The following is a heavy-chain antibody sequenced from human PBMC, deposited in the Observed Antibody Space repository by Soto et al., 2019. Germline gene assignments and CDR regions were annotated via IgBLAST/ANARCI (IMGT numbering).Heavy chain of an antibody. Sequence: QVQLQQWGAGLLKPSETLSLTCAVYGGSFSGYYWSWIRQPPGKGLEWIGEINHSGSTNYNPSLRSRVTISVDTSKNQFSRKLSSVTAADTAVYYCARGPLYCSGGSCYSRFVYWGQGTLVTVSS. J-gene: IGHJ4*02. D-gene: IGHD2-15*01. CDR3: ARGPLYCSGGSCYSRFVY. CDR1: GGSFSGYY. CDR2: INHSGST. V-gene: IGHV4-34*01.